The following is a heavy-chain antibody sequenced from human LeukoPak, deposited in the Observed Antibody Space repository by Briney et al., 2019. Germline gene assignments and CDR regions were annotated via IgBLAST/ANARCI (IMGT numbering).Heavy chain of an antibody. CDR2: IIPIFGTA. CDR3: ARGAGYSSSGYWGDYYYGMDV. V-gene: IGHV1-69*01. Sequence: ASVKVSCKASGGTFSSYAISWVRQAPGQGLEWMGGIIPIFGTANYAQKFQGRVTITADESTSTAYMELSSLRSEDTAVYYCARGAGYSSSGYWGDYYYGMDVWGQGTMVTVSS. J-gene: IGHJ6*02. D-gene: IGHD6-13*01. CDR1: GGTFSSYA.